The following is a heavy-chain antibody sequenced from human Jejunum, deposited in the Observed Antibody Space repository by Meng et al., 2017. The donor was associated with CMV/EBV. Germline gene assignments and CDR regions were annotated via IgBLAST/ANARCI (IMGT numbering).Heavy chain of an antibody. J-gene: IGHJ4*02. Sequence: SGYTFTASYLLWMRQAPGHGLEWMGWINLQNGDTNYAQKFQGRVTMTKDTSNSAAFMELTSLKSDDTAVYYCANVYYAARDPFDSWGQGTVVTVSS. CDR3: ANVYYAARDPFDS. CDR2: INLQNGDT. CDR1: GYTFTASY. V-gene: IGHV1-2*02. D-gene: IGHD4/OR15-4a*01.